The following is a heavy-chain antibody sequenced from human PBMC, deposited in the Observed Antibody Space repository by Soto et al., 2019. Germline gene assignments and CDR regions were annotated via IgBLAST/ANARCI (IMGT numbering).Heavy chain of an antibody. V-gene: IGHV3-13*01. CDR2: VDAPSEI. CDR1: GFTFSSHD. Sequence: EVQLVESGGGLVQPGGSLRLSCTASGFTFSSHDMHWVRQATGKGLEWVSGVDAPSEIKYSDSVKGRFTISRENAKNSLHLQMNSLTAGDTAVYYCTRGGVPGVTWNWFDTWGQGTLVTVSS. D-gene: IGHD3-10*01. J-gene: IGHJ5*02. CDR3: TRGGVPGVTWNWFDT.